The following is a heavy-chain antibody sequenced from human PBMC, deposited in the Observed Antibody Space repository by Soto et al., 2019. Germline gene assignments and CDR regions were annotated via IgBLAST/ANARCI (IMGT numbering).Heavy chain of an antibody. CDR1: GFPFRSSG. J-gene: IGHJ4*03. Sequence: PAGYLRLSYGGSGFPFRSSGMTWVRQAPGKGLEWVANIRQDGSEINYVDSVKGRFTISRDNTKNSLYLQMNSLRAEDTAIYYCAREVVVSRGASYFGYWG. CDR3: AREVVVSRGASYFGY. D-gene: IGHD2-2*01. CDR2: IRQDGSEI. V-gene: IGHV3-7*04.